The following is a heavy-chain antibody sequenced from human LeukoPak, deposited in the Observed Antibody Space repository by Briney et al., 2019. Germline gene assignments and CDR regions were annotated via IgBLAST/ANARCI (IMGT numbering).Heavy chain of an antibody. D-gene: IGHD3-22*01. J-gene: IGHJ4*02. Sequence: ASVKVSCKASGYTFTDYYMHWVRQAPGQGLEWMGWINPNSGDTHYIQKFQDRVTMTRDTSISTAYMDLSSLTSDDTAIYYCATEVYYHDTNSFVYCGQGTLVTVSS. CDR2: INPNSGDT. V-gene: IGHV1-2*02. CDR3: ATEVYYHDTNSFVY. CDR1: GYTFTDYY.